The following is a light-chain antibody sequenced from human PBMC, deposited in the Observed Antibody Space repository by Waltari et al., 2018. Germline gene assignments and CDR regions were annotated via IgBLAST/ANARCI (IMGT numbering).Light chain of an antibody. CDR2: YDY. J-gene: IGLJ1*01. V-gene: IGLV1-36*01. Sequence: QSVLTQPPSVSDAPAQRVTISCSGSSSNLGKNAISWYRHFPVKASEVLIFYDYLRPSGVSARFSGSKSGTSASLAIRGLQSEDEADYFCAAWDDNLTGSYVFGTGTKVTVL. CDR1: SSNLGKNA. CDR3: AAWDDNLTGSYV.